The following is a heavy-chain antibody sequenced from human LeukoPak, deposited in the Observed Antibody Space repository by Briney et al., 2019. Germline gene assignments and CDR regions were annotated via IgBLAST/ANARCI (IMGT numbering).Heavy chain of an antibody. V-gene: IGHV4-39*07. CDR3: ARDLSDEYSSSYSDY. J-gene: IGHJ4*02. CDR2: IYYSGST. D-gene: IGHD6-13*01. CDR1: GGSISSSSYY. Sequence: SETLSLTCTVSGGSISSSSYYWGWIRQPPGKGLEWIGSIYYSGSTYYNPSLKSRVTISVDTSKNQFSLKLSSVTAADTAVYYCARDLSDEYSSSYSDYWGQGTLVTVSS.